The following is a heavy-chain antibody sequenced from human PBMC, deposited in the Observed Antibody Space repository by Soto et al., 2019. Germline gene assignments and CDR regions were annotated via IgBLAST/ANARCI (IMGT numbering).Heavy chain of an antibody. J-gene: IGHJ2*01. CDR3: AIAPSCGSSSWYGNYWYCEL. D-gene: IGHD6-13*01. CDR2: IYYSGST. V-gene: IGHV4-31*03. CDR1: GGSISGGGYY. Sequence: QVQLQESGPGLVKPSQTLSLTCTVSGGSISGGGYYWSWLRQHPGKGLEWVVCIYYSGSTYYNPSLKSRDTRTVDTAKKHSSLKLSSGTDADTAVYYCAIAPSCGSSSWYGNYWYCELWGRGTLVTVSS.